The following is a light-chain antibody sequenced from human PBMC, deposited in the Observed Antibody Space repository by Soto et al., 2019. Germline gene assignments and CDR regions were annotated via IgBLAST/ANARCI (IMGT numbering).Light chain of an antibody. J-gene: IGKJ1*01. V-gene: IGKV2-30*01. CDR1: DGLVSSDGNTY. CDR3: MQGRHWPWT. Sequence: DVVMTQPPLSLPVTLGQPASISCRSSDGLVSSDGNTYLHWFQQRPGQSPRRLIYKDSNRDSGVPDSFRGSGSGPGFTLISSRVRPEGGGVYYCMQGRHWPWTFGQGTKAEIK. CDR2: KDS.